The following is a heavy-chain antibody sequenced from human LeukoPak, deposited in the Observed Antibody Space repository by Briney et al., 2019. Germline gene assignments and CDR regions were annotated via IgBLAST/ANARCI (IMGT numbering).Heavy chain of an antibody. V-gene: IGHV3-66*02. Sequence: GGSLRLSCAASGFTFSSYAMSWVRQAPGKGLEWVSVIDSGGGTYYADSVKGRFTISRDNSKNTLYLQMNSLRAEDTAVYYCARDRWFDPWGQGTLVTVSS. CDR2: IDSGGGT. J-gene: IGHJ5*02. CDR3: ARDRWFDP. CDR1: GFTFSSYA.